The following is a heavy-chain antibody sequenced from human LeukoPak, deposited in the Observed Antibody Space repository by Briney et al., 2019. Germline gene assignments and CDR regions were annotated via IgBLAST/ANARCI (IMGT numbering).Heavy chain of an antibody. CDR2: IYYSGST. CDR3: ARNYYYYYMDV. Sequence: SETLSLTCTVSGGSISSYYWSWIRQPPGKGLEWIGYIYYSGSTNYNPSLKSRVTISVDTSKNQFSLRLSSVTAADTAVYYCARNYYYYYMDVWGKGTTVTVSS. CDR1: GGSISSYY. V-gene: IGHV4-59*12. J-gene: IGHJ6*03.